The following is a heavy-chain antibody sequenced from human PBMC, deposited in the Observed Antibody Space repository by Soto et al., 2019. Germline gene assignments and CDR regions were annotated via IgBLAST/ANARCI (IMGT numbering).Heavy chain of an antibody. J-gene: IGHJ6*02. Sequence: ASVKVSCKASGGTFSSYAISWVRQAPGQGLEWMGGIIPIFGTANYAQKFQGRVTITADESTSTAYMELSSLRSEDTAVYYCARDKEGYYGSGSYYSYYYYGMDVWGQGPTVTVSS. CDR1: GGTFSSYA. D-gene: IGHD3-10*01. CDR3: ARDKEGYYGSGSYYSYYYYGMDV. CDR2: IIPIFGTA. V-gene: IGHV1-69*13.